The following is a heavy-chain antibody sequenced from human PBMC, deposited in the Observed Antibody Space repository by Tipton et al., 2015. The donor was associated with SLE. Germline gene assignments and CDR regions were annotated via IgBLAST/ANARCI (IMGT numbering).Heavy chain of an antibody. D-gene: IGHD6-13*01. CDR3: TTEAGSSWGYYYYMDV. J-gene: IGHJ6*03. Sequence: GSLRLSCAASGFTFSNAWMSWVRQAPGKGLEWVGRIKSKTDGGTTDYAAPVKGRFTISRDDSKNTLYLQMNSLKTEDTAVYYCTTEAGSSWGYYYYMDVWGKGTTVTVSS. CDR2: IKSKTDGGTT. V-gene: IGHV3-15*01. CDR1: GFTFSNAW.